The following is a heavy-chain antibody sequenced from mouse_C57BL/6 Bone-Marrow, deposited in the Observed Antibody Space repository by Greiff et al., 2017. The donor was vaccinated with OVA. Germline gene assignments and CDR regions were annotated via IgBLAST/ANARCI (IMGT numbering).Heavy chain of an antibody. CDR3: ARAIGGYYDAMDY. CDR2: ISSGSSTI. D-gene: IGHD2-2*01. Sequence: DVHLVESGGGLVKPGGSLKLSCAASGFTFSDYGMHWVRQAPEKGLEWVAYISSGSSTIYYADTVKGRFTISRDNAKNTLFLQMTSLRSEDTAMYYCARAIGGYYDAMDYWGQGTSVTVSS. J-gene: IGHJ4*01. V-gene: IGHV5-17*01. CDR1: GFTFSDYG.